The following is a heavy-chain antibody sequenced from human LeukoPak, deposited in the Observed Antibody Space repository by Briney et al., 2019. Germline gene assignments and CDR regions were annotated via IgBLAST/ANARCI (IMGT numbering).Heavy chain of an antibody. J-gene: IGHJ3*02. D-gene: IGHD3-10*01. CDR2: IYTSGST. CDR3: ARDQITMVRGVIMTEAFDI. CDR1: GGSISSCY. V-gene: IGHV4-4*07. Sequence: SSETLSLTCTVSGGSISSCYWSWIRQPAGKGLEWIGRIYTSGSTNYNPSLKSRVTMSVGTSKNQFSLKLSSVTAADTAVYYCARDQITMVRGVIMTEAFDIWGQGTMVTVSS.